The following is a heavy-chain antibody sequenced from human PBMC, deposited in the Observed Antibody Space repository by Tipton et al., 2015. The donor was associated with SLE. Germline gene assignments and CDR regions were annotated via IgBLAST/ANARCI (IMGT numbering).Heavy chain of an antibody. J-gene: IGHJ6*02. Sequence: GSLRLSCVAPGFTLSVYSINWVRQAPGKGLEWVAFIRFDGNTKYYVDSVKGRVTISRDNSNNTLYLQMNSLRVEDTAVYYCAKCGGDRYSHYSHGMDVWGQGTTVTVSS. D-gene: IGHD5-24*01. CDR2: IRFDGNTK. CDR3: AKCGGDRYSHYSHGMDV. V-gene: IGHV3-30*02. CDR1: GFTLSVYS.